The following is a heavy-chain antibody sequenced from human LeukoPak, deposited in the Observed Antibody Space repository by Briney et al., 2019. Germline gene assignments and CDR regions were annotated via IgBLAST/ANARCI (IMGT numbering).Heavy chain of an antibody. J-gene: IGHJ4*02. CDR3: ARSFLEVLSVGDDFWSGSRLYTLDY. CDR1: GYTFTGYY. Sequence: ASVKVSCKASGYTFTGYYMHWVRQAPGQGLEWMGWINPNSGGTNYAQKFQGRVTMTTDTSTSTAYMELRSLRSEDTAVYYCARSFLEVLSVGDDFWSGSRLYTLDYWGQGTLVTVSS. D-gene: IGHD3-3*01. CDR2: INPNSGGT. V-gene: IGHV1-2*02.